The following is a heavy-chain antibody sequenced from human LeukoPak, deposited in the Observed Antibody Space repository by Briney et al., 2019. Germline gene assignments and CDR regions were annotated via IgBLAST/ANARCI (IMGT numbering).Heavy chain of an antibody. CDR3: ARLNSIVVVPAATTYYYYYMDV. D-gene: IGHD2-2*01. CDR1: GYSFTSYW. CDR2: IYPGDSDT. V-gene: IGHV5-51*01. J-gene: IGHJ6*03. Sequence: GESLKICCKGSGYSFTSYWIGWVRQMPGKGLEWMGIIYPGDSDTRYSPSFQGQVTISADKSISTAYLQWSSLKASDTAMYYCARLNSIVVVPAATTYYYYYMDVWGKGTTVTVSS.